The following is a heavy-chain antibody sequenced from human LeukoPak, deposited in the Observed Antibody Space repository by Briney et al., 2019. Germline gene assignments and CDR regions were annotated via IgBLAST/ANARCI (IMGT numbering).Heavy chain of an antibody. D-gene: IGHD3-9*01. V-gene: IGHV4-59*08. CDR2: IHNSGST. Sequence: SETLSLTCTVSGGSISSHYWSWIRQPPGKGLEWIGYIHNSGSTNYNPSLKSRVTISVDTSKNQFSLKLSSVTAADTAVYYCARGGLRYFDWLSPGLDYWGQGTLVTVSS. CDR3: ARGGLRYFDWLSPGLDY. J-gene: IGHJ4*02. CDR1: GGSISSHY.